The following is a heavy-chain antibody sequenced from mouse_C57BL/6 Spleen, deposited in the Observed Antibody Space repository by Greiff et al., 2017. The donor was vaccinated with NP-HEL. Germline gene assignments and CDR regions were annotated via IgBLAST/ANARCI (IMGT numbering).Heavy chain of an antibody. CDR1: GYTFTDYE. D-gene: IGHD2-4*01. CDR3: TRPIYYDYDWYFDV. CDR2: IDPETGGT. Sequence: QVQLQQSGAELVRPGASVTLSCKASGYTFTDYEMHWVKQTPVHGLEWIGAIDPETGGTAYNQKFKGKAILTADKSSRTAYMELRSLTSEDSAVYYCTRPIYYDYDWYFDVWGTGTTVTVSS. V-gene: IGHV1-15*01. J-gene: IGHJ1*03.